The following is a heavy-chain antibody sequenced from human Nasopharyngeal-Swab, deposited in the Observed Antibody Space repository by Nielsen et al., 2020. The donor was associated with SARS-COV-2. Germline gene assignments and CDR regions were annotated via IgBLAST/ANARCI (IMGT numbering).Heavy chain of an antibody. CDR1: GFTFSGSA. Sequence: GGSLRLFCAASGFTFSGSAMHWVRQASGKGLEWVGRIRSKANSYATAYAASVKGRFTISRDDSKNTAYLQMNSLKTEDTAVYYCTRGGIVGPPELGMDVWGQGTTVTVSS. J-gene: IGHJ6*02. CDR2: IRSKANSYAT. CDR3: TRGGIVGPPELGMDV. D-gene: IGHD1-26*01. V-gene: IGHV3-73*01.